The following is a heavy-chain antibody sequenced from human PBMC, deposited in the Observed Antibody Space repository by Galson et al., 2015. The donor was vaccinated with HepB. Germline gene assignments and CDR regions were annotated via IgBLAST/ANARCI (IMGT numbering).Heavy chain of an antibody. CDR3: ARHYRQWLADPGLAG. V-gene: IGHV4-59*08. CDR2: IYYSGST. D-gene: IGHD6-19*01. CDR1: GGSISSYY. Sequence: ETLSLTCTVSGGSISSYYWSWIRQPPGKGLEWIGYIYYSGSTNYNPSLKSRVTISVDTSKNQFSLKLSSVTAADTAVYYCARHYRQWLADPGLAGWGQGTLVTVSS. J-gene: IGHJ4*02.